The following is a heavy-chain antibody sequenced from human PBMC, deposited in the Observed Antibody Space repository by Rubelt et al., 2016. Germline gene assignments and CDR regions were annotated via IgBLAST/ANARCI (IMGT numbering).Heavy chain of an antibody. CDR1: GDSISPYF. D-gene: IGHD1-1*01. CDR3: ASLNGERYRPGETL. V-gene: IGHV4-59*01. J-gene: IGHJ4*02. CDR2: IYYTGTT. Sequence: QVQLQESGPGLVKPSETLSLTCTVSGDSISPYFWSWIRETPEQGLEWLGYIYYTGTTNYNPSPKSRVTISAYSSTNPVALRLRSVTAADTAVYYCASLNGERYRPGETLWGQGTLVTVSS.